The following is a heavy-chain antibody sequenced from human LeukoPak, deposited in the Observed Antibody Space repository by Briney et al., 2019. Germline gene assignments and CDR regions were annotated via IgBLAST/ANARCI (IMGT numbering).Heavy chain of an antibody. J-gene: IGHJ4*02. Sequence: PSETLSLTCTVSGGSISSSYWSWIRQPPGKGLEWIGYIYHSGSTYYNPSLKSRVTISVDRSKNQFSLKLSSVTAADTAVYYCATLVSYDFWSGYPSDYWGQGTLVTVSS. CDR3: ATLVSYDFWSGYPSDY. D-gene: IGHD3-3*01. CDR1: GGSISSSY. V-gene: IGHV4-59*12. CDR2: IYHSGST.